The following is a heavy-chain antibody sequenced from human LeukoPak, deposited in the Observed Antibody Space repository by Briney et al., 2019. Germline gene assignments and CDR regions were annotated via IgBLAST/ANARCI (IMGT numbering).Heavy chain of an antibody. CDR1: GFTFSSYA. CDR3: ARDTTPANYDFWSGYLYYYYGMDV. CDR2: ISYDGSNK. D-gene: IGHD3-3*01. V-gene: IGHV3-30-3*01. J-gene: IGHJ6*02. Sequence: GGSLRLSCAASGFTFSSYAMHWVRQAPGKGLEWVAVISYDGSNKYYADSVKGRFTISRDNSKNTLYLQMNSLRAEDTAVYYCARDTTPANYDFWSGYLYYYYGMDVWGQGTTVTVSS.